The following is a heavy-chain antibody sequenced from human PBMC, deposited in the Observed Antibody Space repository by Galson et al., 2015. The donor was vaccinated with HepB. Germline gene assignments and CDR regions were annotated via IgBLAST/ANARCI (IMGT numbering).Heavy chain of an antibody. V-gene: IGHV3-23*01. D-gene: IGHD6-6*01. CDR2: ISGGGVGT. CDR1: GFTFSGYA. J-gene: IGHJ4*02. CDR3: AKGRGTYSSSSTGYFDY. Sequence: SLRLSCAASGFTFSGYAMSWVRQAPGKGLEWVSAISGGGVGTYYLDSVKGRFTISRDNSKNTLYLQMNSLRVDDTAIYYCAKGRGTYSSSSTGYFDYWGQGTLVTVSS.